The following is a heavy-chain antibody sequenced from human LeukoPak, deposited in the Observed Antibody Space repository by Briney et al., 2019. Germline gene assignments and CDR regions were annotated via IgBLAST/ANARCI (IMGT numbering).Heavy chain of an antibody. V-gene: IGHV3-21*01. CDR1: GFTFSSYA. CDR2: I. D-gene: IGHD5-18*01. Sequence: TGGSLRLSCAASGFTFSSYAMSWVRQAPGKGLEWVSSIYYADSVKGRFTISRDNAKNSLYLQMNSLRAEDTAVYYCASETKRGYSYGSPTDGFDIWGQGTKVTVSS. CDR3: ASETKRGYSYGSPTDGFDI. J-gene: IGHJ3*02.